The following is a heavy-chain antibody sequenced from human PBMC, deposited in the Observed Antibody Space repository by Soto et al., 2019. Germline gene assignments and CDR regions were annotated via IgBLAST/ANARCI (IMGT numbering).Heavy chain of an antibody. CDR2: TNSDGSTS. CDR1: GFTFSNYW. Sequence: EVQLVESGGGLVQPGGSLRLSCAASGFTFSNYWMYWVRQAPGKGLVWVSRTNSDGSTSSYADSVKGRFTISRDNAKTTLYLQMNSLGAEDTAVYYCARGDCVGGSCYSLAGSFYYYMDVWGKGTTVNVFS. D-gene: IGHD2-15*01. CDR3: ARGDCVGGSCYSLAGSFYYYMDV. J-gene: IGHJ6*03. V-gene: IGHV3-74*01.